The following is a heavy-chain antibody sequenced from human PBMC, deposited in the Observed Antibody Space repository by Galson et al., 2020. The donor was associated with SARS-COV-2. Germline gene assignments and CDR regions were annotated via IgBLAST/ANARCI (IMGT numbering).Heavy chain of an antibody. Sequence: ASVKVSCKASGYTFTSYGISWVRQAPGQGLEWMGWISAYNGNTNYAQKLQGRVTMTTDTSTSTAYMELRSLRSDDTAVYYCARVGGATTELKKGGYFDYWGQGTLVTVSS. D-gene: IGHD1-26*01. J-gene: IGHJ4*02. V-gene: IGHV1-18*01. CDR3: ARVGGATTELKKGGYFDY. CDR2: ISAYNGNT. CDR1: GYTFTSYG.